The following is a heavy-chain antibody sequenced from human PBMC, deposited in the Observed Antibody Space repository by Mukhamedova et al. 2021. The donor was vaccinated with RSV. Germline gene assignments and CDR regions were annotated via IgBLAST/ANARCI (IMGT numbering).Heavy chain of an antibody. V-gene: IGHV4-34*01. Sequence: SRVTISVDTSKNQFSLKLSSVTAADTAVYYCARQAYDFWSAAAGGYYMDVWGQGTTVTVPS. CDR3: ARQAYDFWSAAAGGYYMDV. D-gene: IGHD3-3*01. J-gene: IGHJ6*03.